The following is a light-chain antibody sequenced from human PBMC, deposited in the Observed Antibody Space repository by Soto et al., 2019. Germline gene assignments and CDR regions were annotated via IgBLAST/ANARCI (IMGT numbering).Light chain of an antibody. V-gene: IGKV4-1*01. J-gene: IGKJ1*01. CDR1: QSVLFISNNKNF. CDR2: WAS. CDR3: QQFFHTPT. Sequence: IVMTQSRDFLPVSLGERATINCRANQSVLFISNNKNFLAWYQHKPGQPPKLFLNWASTRESGVPDRFSGSGTGTDFTLTISSLHAEDVAVYYCQQFFHTPTLGQGTKVDSK.